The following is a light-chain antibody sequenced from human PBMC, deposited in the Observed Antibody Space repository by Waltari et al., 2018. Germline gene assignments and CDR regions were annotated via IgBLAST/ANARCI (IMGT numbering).Light chain of an antibody. CDR2: GAS. CDR1: QSIARK. V-gene: IGKV3-15*01. J-gene: IGKJ2*01. Sequence: EILMTQSPPTLSVSPGESATISCRASQSIARKLAWYQQKPGQAPRLLIYGASTRATGIPARFSGSGSGTEFTLTISSLQSEDFAVYYCQQYNSWRTFGQGTKLEIK. CDR3: QQYNSWRT.